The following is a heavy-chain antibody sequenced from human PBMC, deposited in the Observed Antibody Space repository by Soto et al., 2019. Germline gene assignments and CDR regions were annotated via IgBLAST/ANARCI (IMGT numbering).Heavy chain of an antibody. CDR2: IYYSGST. CDR3: ARGMTTVVT. V-gene: IGHV4-59*01. D-gene: IGHD4-17*01. CDR1: GGSISSYY. Sequence: QVQLQESGPGLVKPSETLSLTCTVSGGSISSYYWSWIRQPPGKGLEWIGYIYYSGSTNYNPSLKGRVTRSVDTSKDQFSLKLSAVTAADTAVYYCARGMTTVVTWGQGTLVTVSS. J-gene: IGHJ5*02.